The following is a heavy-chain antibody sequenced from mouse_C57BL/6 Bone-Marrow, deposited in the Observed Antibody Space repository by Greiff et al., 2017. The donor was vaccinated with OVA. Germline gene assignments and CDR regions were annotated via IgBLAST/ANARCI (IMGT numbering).Heavy chain of an antibody. Sequence: VHLVESGAELVKPGASVKMSCKASGYTFTSYWITWVKQRPGQGLEWIGDIYPGSGSTNYNEKFKSKATLTVDTSSSTAYMQLSSLTSEDSAVYYCARRGLGPYYFDYWGQGTTLTVSS. D-gene: IGHD3-3*01. CDR2: IYPGSGST. CDR3: ARRGLGPYYFDY. V-gene: IGHV1-55*01. J-gene: IGHJ2*01. CDR1: GYTFTSYW.